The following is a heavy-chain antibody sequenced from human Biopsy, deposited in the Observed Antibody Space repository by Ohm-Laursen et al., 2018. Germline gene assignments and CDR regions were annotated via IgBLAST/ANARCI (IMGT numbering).Heavy chain of an antibody. J-gene: IGHJ6*02. Sequence: SETLSLTCTVSGGSISSDYWSWIRQTPGKGLEWIGYIYYSGSTNYNPPLKSRVTISVDTSKNQFSLRLNSVTAADTAVYYCARATNSTGWLYYYFYGMDVWGQGTTVTVSS. CDR3: ARATNSTGWLYYYFYGMDV. V-gene: IGHV4-59*01. D-gene: IGHD2/OR15-2a*01. CDR1: GGSISSDY. CDR2: IYYSGST.